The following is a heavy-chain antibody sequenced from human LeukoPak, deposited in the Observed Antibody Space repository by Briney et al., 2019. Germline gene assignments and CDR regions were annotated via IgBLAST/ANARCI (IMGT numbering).Heavy chain of an antibody. CDR1: GFTFSSYW. D-gene: IGHD3-22*01. CDR3: ARNRGGGSGYSDY. CDR2: IKSDGSDK. J-gene: IGHJ4*02. Sequence: GGSLRLSCAASGFTFSSYWMDWVRQAPGKGLEWVAIIKSDGSDKNYVDSVKGRFTVSKDNDKNSLYLQMNSLRAEDTAMYYCARNRGGGSGYSDYWGQGTLVTVSS. V-gene: IGHV3-7*05.